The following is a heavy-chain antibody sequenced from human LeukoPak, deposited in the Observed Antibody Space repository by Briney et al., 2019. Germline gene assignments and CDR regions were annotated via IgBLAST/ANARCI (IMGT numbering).Heavy chain of an antibody. CDR3: ARGRPDGSGSYYKFDP. J-gene: IGHJ5*02. CDR1: GGSISSGSYY. CDR2: MYTSGST. V-gene: IGHV4-61*02. D-gene: IGHD3-10*01. Sequence: SQTLSLTCTVSGGSISSGSYYWTWIRQPAGKGLEYIGRMYTSGSTSYNPSLKSRVTISVDTSKNQFSLKLSSVTAADTAVYYCARGRPDGSGSYYKFDPWGQGTLVTVSS.